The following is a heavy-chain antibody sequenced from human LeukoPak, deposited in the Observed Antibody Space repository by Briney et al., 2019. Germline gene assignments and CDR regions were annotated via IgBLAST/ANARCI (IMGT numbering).Heavy chain of an antibody. CDR3: ARWECSRGSCYLDY. Sequence: ASVKVSCTASGYTFTSYSMHWVRQAPGQGLEWMGIINPGGGNTIYAPKFQGRVTMTRDTSTSTVYMELSSLRSDDTAVYYCARWECSRGSCYLDYWGQGTLVSVSS. V-gene: IGHV1-46*01. CDR2: INPGGGNT. J-gene: IGHJ4*02. D-gene: IGHD1-26*01. CDR1: GYTFTSYS.